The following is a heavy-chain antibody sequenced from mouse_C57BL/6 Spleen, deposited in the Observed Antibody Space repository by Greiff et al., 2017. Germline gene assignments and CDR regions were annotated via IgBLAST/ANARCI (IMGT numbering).Heavy chain of an antibody. J-gene: IGHJ1*03. Sequence: QVQLKQSGPGLVQPSQSLSITCTVSGFSLTSYGVHWVRQSPGKGLEWLGVIWSGGSTDYNAAFISRLSISKDNSKSQVFFKMNSLQADDTAIYYCAGRGMITTDWYFDVWGTGTTVTVSS. CDR3: AGRGMITTDWYFDV. CDR1: GFSLTSYG. CDR2: IWSGGST. V-gene: IGHV2-2*01. D-gene: IGHD2-4*01.